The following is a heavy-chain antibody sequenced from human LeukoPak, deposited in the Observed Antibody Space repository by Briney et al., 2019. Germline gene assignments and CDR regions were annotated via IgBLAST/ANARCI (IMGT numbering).Heavy chain of an antibody. Sequence: PGGSLRLSCAASGFTFSSYAMSWVRQAPGKGLEWVSTISGSGGSTYYADSVKGQFTISRDNSKNTLYLQMNSLRAEDTAVYYCAKRMSGSYSVVDYWGQGTLVTVSS. CDR2: ISGSGGST. CDR3: AKRMSGSYSVVDY. V-gene: IGHV3-23*01. J-gene: IGHJ4*02. CDR1: GFTFSSYA. D-gene: IGHD1-26*01.